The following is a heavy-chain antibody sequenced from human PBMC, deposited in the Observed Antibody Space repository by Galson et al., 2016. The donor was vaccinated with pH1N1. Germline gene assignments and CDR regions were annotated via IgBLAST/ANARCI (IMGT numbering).Heavy chain of an antibody. Sequence: SLRLSCAASGFTFSSYSMNWVRQAPGKGLEWVSTISGTGDPTYYADSVKGRFTISRDNSNNTVYLRMNSLRAEDTAVYYCAKDLGRYSEIDYWGQGTLVTVSS. CDR2: ISGTGDPT. CDR3: AKDLGRYSEIDY. D-gene: IGHD1-26*01. V-gene: IGHV3-23*01. J-gene: IGHJ4*02. CDR1: GFTFSSYS.